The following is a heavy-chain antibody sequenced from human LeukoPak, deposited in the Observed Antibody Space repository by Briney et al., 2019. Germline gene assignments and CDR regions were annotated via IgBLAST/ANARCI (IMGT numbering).Heavy chain of an antibody. D-gene: IGHD3-22*01. CDR3: AKELTPNSDRSGFDAFEI. J-gene: IGHJ3*02. V-gene: IGHV3-48*03. CDR1: GFTFSTYE. CDR2: ISSGGGTI. Sequence: GGSLRLSCAASGFTFSTYEMDWVRQAPGKGLEGGSYISSGGGTIYYADSVKGRFTISRDNAKNSLYLQMNSLRAEDTAVYYCAKELTPNSDRSGFDAFEIWGQGTMVTVSS.